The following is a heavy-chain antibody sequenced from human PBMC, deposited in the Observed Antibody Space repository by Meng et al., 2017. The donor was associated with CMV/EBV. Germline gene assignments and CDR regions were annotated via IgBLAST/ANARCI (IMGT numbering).Heavy chain of an antibody. V-gene: IGHV3-23*01. J-gene: IGHJ4*02. D-gene: IGHD6-19*01. CDR2: ISGSGGST. Sequence: LSCAASGFTFSSCAMSWVRQAPGKGLEWVSAISGSGGSTYYADSVKGRFTISRDNSKNTLYLQMNSLRAEDTAVYYCAKWSSSGWLDYWGQGTLVTVSS. CDR1: GFTFSSCA. CDR3: AKWSSSGWLDY.